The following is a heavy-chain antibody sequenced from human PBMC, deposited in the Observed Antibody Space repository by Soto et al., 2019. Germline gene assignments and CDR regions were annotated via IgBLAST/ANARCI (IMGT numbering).Heavy chain of an antibody. CDR3: ARDRWGRGWRGTDSFDI. V-gene: IGHV4-34*01. CDR2: INHSGST. J-gene: IGHJ3*02. D-gene: IGHD6-19*01. CDR1: GGSFSGYY. Sequence: SETLSLTCAVYGGSFSGYYWSWIRQPPGKGLEWIGEINHSGSTNYNPSLKSRVTISVDTSKNQFSLKLSSVTAADTAVYYCARDRWGRGWRGTDSFDIWGQGTMVTVSS.